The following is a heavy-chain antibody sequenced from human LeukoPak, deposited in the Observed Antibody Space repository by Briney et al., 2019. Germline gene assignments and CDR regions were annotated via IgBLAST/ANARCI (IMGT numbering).Heavy chain of an antibody. D-gene: IGHD6-19*01. J-gene: IGHJ3*02. CDR3: ARDTIGLWLEASGAFDI. V-gene: IGHV6-1*01. Sequence: SQTLSLTCAISGDSVSSNSVTWNWIRQSPSRGLEWLGRTYYRSTWYNDYAVSVRGRITINPDTSKNQFSLQLNSVTPEDTAVYYCARDTIGLWLEASGAFDIWGQGTMVTVSS. CDR2: TYYRSTWYN. CDR1: GDSVSSNSVT.